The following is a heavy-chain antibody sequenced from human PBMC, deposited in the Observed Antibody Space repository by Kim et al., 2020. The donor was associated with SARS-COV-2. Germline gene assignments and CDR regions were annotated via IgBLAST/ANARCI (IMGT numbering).Heavy chain of an antibody. CDR3: AKGSLWFEYYYYGMDV. V-gene: IGHV3-23*01. D-gene: IGHD3-10*01. CDR2: ISDSGGST. CDR1: GFTFSSYA. J-gene: IGHJ6*02. Sequence: GGSLRLSCAASGFTFSSYAMSWVRQAPGKGLEWVSTISDSGGSTYYTDSVKGRFTISRDNSKNTLYLQMNSLRAEDTAVYFCAKGSLWFEYYYYGMDVWGQGTTVTVSS.